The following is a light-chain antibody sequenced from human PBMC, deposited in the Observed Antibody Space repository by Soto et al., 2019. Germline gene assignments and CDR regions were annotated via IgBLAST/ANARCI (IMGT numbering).Light chain of an antibody. V-gene: IGKV3-20*01. CDR1: QSVSSSY. Sequence: ETVLTQSPGTLSLSPGERATLSCRASQSVSSSYLARYQQKPGQAPRLLIYGASSRATGIPDRFSGSGCGTDFTLTISRLEPEDFAVYYCQQYGSSPPYTFGQGTKLEIK. J-gene: IGKJ2*01. CDR2: GAS. CDR3: QQYGSSPPYT.